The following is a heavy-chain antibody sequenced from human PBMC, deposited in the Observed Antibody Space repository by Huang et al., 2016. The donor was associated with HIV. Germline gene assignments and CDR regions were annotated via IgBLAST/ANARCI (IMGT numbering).Heavy chain of an antibody. V-gene: IGHV4-34*02. CDR2: INHAGDK. CDR1: GGAFSGYV. CDR3: AREIMISFGGPFDS. D-gene: IGHD3-16*01. Sequence: QVQLEQWGAGLLKPSETLSLTCVVYGGAFSGYVCNWIRQFPGKGLEWIGEINHAGDKDYNQAHKRRATISVDTSKSQFSLKLTSVTAADTAIYYCAREIMISFGGPFDSWGHGNLVTVSS. J-gene: IGHJ5*01.